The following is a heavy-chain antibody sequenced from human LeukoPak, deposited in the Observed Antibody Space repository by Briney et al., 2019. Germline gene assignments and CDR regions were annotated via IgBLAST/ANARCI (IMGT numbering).Heavy chain of an antibody. CDR1: GVTFISYE. CDR3: AELGIPTIGGL. CDR2: ISSRGSTI. J-gene: IGHJ6*04. D-gene: IGHD3-10*02. V-gene: IGHV3-48*03. Sequence: GAPLLFSCASGVTFISYEINLCRQAPRKGGKGVSYISSRGSTIYYADSVKGRFTISRDNAKNSLYLQMNSLTAEDTAVYYCAELGIPTIGGLWGKGTTVTISS.